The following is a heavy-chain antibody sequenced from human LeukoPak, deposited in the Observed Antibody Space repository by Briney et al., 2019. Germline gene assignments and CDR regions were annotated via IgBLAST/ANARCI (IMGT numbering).Heavy chain of an antibody. CDR3: ARVSLTAQYWLDY. CDR2: INPNSGGT. CDR1: GYTFTAYY. D-gene: IGHD2/OR15-2a*01. J-gene: IGHJ4*02. Sequence: ASVKVSCKASGYTFTAYYVCWVRQAPGQGLEWMGWINPNSGGTNYAQKFQGRVTMTRDTSISTAYMELSRLTSDDTAVYYCARVSLTAQYWLDYWGQGTLVTVSS. V-gene: IGHV1-2*02.